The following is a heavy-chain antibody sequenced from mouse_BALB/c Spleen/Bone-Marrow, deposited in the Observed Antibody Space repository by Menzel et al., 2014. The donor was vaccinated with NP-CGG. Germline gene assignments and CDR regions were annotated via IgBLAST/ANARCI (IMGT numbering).Heavy chain of an antibody. D-gene: IGHD1-1*01. V-gene: IGHV3-1*02. CDR2: IHYSGST. CDR1: GYSITSGYS. CDR3: ATDYYGWFAY. J-gene: IGHJ3*01. Sequence: EVQLVESGPDLVKPSQSPLLTCTVTGYSITSGYSWHWIRQFPGNKLEWLGYIHYSGSTNYNPSLKSRISITRDTSKNQFFLQLNSVPTEDTATYYCATDYYGWFAYWGQGTLVTVSA.